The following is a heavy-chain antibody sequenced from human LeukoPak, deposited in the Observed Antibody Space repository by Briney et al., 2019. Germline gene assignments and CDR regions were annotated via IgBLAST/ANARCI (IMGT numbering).Heavy chain of an antibody. D-gene: IGHD2-15*01. V-gene: IGHV3-23*01. CDR3: AKQLGYCSDGSCYFPY. Sequence: GGSLRLSCAASGFTFSSSAMSWVRQAPGPGLEWVSAISNNGGYTYYADSVQGRFTITRDNSKNTLCLQMNSLRAEDTAVYYCAKQLGYCSDGSCYFPYWGQGTLVTVSS. CDR2: ISNNGGYT. J-gene: IGHJ4*02. CDR1: GFTFSSSA.